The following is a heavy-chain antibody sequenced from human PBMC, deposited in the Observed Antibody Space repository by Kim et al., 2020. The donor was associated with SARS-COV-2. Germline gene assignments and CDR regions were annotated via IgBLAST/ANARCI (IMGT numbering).Heavy chain of an antibody. CDR2: IHYTGST. V-gene: IGHV4-61*01. D-gene: IGHD6-13*01. CDR3: ARGWRGGSSWYYFDY. CDR1: GVSLSSDHYY. Sequence: SETLSLTCSVSGVSLSSDHYYWIWIRQTPGKGLEYMGYIHYTGSTTYNVSLKSRVTISRDTYKNQFTLKLTSVTAADTDVYFCARGWRGGSSWYYFDYWGQGTLGTVSS. J-gene: IGHJ4*02.